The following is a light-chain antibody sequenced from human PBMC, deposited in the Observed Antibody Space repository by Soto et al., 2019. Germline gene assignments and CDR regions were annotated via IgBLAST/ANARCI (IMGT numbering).Light chain of an antibody. J-gene: IGKJ2*01. CDR1: QSVSSRY. V-gene: IGKV3-20*01. CDR2: GAS. Sequence: EIVLTQSPGTLSLSPGERATLSCRASQSVSSRYLAWYQQEPGQAPRLLICGASSRATGIPDRFSGSGSGTAFTLTISRLEPEDFAVYYCQQYGSSPPYTFGQGTKLEIK. CDR3: QQYGSSPPYT.